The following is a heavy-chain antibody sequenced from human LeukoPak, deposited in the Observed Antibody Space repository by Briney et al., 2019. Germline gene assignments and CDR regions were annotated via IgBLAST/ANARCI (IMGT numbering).Heavy chain of an antibody. Sequence: ASVKVSCKASGYTFSGTGWYLYWLRQAPGQGLECMGWIYPYTGATHYAQKFQGRVAMTRNTSISTAYMELSRLRPDDTAVYYCARDGPAQMVDFDYWGQGTLVTVSS. J-gene: IGHJ4*02. V-gene: IGHV1-2*02. CDR1: GYTFSGTGWY. CDR2: IYPYTGAT. CDR3: ARDGPAQMVDFDY. D-gene: IGHD3-10*01.